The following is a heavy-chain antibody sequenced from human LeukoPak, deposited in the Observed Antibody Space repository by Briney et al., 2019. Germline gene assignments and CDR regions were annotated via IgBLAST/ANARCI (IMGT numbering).Heavy chain of an antibody. CDR1: GYTFTSYY. J-gene: IGHJ4*02. Sequence: GASVKVSCKASGYTFTSYYMHWVRQAPGQGLEWMGIINPSGGSTSYAQKFQGRVTMTTDTSTSTAYMELRSLRSDDTAVYYCARATHRKVIVYWGQGTLVTVSS. V-gene: IGHV1-46*01. CDR2: INPSGGST. CDR3: ARATHRKVIVY. D-gene: IGHD1-14*01.